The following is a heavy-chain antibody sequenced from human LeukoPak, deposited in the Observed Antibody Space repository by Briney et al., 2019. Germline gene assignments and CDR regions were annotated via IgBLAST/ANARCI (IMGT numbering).Heavy chain of an antibody. CDR1: GALVSSYF. J-gene: IGHJ5*02. V-gene: IGHV3-23*01. CDR3: AKDAGLEPTVA. Sequence: ETLSLTCAVSGALVSSYFWSWVRQAPGKGLEWVSAISGSGGSTYYADSVKGRFTISRDNSKNTLYLQMNSLRAEDTAVYYCAKDAGLEPTVAWGQGTLVTVSS. D-gene: IGHD4-11*01. CDR2: ISGSGGST.